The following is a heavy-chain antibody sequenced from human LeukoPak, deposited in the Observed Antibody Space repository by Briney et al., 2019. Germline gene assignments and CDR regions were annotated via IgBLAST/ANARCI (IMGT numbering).Heavy chain of an antibody. CDR2: ISGSGGST. CDR3: AKAEELLLWFGEVGSWFDP. V-gene: IGHV3-23*01. CDR1: GFTFSSYA. Sequence: GGSLRLSCAASGFTFSSYAMSWVRQAPGKGLEWVSAISGSGGSTYYADSVKGRFTISRDNSKNTLYLQMNSLRAEDTAVYYCAKAEELLLWFGEVGSWFDPWGQGTLVTVSS. J-gene: IGHJ5*02. D-gene: IGHD3-10*01.